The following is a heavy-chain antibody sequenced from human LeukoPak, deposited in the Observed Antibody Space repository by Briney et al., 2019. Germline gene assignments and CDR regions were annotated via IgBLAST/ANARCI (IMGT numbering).Heavy chain of an antibody. J-gene: IGHJ4*02. D-gene: IGHD6-13*01. CDR1: GFTFSTYS. CDR3: ARPSSDWPQPRPFDY. CDR2: INYSGSNI. Sequence: GGSLRLSCAASGFTFSTYSMNWVRQAPGKGLEWISDINYSGSNIYYADSVKGRFTVSRDNAKNSLYLQMNSLRAEDTAVYYCARPSSDWPQPRPFDYWGQGTLVTVTS. V-gene: IGHV3-48*04.